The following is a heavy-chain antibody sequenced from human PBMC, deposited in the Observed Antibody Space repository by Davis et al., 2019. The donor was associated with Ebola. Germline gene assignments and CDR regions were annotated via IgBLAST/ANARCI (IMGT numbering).Heavy chain of an antibody. Sequence: GESLKISCAASGFTFDDYAMHWVRQAPGKGLEWVSLISGDGGSTYYADSVKGRFTISRDNSKNSLYLQMNSLRTEDTALYYCAKDDGPSRGSGSYFGYYGMDVWGQGTTVTVSS. CDR3: AKDDGPSRGSGSYFGYYGMDV. CDR2: ISGDGGST. D-gene: IGHD3-10*01. J-gene: IGHJ6*02. V-gene: IGHV3-43*02. CDR1: GFTFDDYA.